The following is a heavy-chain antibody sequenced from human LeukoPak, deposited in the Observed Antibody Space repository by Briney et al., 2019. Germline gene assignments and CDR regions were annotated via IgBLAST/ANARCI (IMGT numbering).Heavy chain of an antibody. CDR3: ATVRLFHCSGGSCYDY. J-gene: IGHJ4*02. CDR1: GYTLTELS. Sequence: ASVKVSCKVSGYTLTELSMHWVRQAPGKGLEWMGGFDPEDGETIYAQKFQGRVTMTEDTSTDTAYMELSSLRSEDTAVYYCATVRLFHCSGGSCYDYRGQGTLVTVSS. D-gene: IGHD2-15*01. V-gene: IGHV1-24*01. CDR2: FDPEDGET.